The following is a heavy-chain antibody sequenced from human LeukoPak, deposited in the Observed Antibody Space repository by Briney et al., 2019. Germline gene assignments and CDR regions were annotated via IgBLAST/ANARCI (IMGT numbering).Heavy chain of an antibody. D-gene: IGHD3-9*01. CDR1: GYSISSGYY. CDR3: ARRTTYFGWRPSESPSCFDY. J-gene: IGHJ4*02. CDR2: IYHSGST. Sequence: SETLSLTCSVSGYSISSGYYWGWIRQPPGKGLEWIAIIYHSGSTYYNPSLKSRVTMSVDTPKNQFSLKLSSVTAADTAVYYCARRTTYFGWRPSESPSCFDYWGQGTLVTVSS. V-gene: IGHV4-38-2*02.